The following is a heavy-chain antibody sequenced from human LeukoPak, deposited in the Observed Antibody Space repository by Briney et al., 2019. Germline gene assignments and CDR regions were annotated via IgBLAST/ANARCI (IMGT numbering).Heavy chain of an antibody. V-gene: IGHV4-59*01. CDR3: AREKLGSYLDAFDI. J-gene: IGHJ3*02. Sequence: SETLSLTCTVSGGSISSYYWSWIRQPPGRGLEWIGYIYYSGSTNYNPSLKSRVTISVDTSKNQFSLKLSSVTAADTAVYYCAREKLGSYLDAFDIWGQGTMVTVSS. CDR2: IYYSGST. CDR1: GGSISSYY. D-gene: IGHD1-26*01.